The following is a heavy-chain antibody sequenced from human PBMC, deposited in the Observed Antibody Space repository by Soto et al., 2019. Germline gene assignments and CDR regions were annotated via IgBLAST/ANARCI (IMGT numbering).Heavy chain of an antibody. CDR2: IYHGGST. V-gene: IGHV4-4*02. CDR3: ASSKSGGSYYFDY. Sequence: QVQLQESGPGLVKPSGTLSLTCAVSGGSINSTDWWSWVRQPPGKGLEWIGEIYHGGSTNYNPSHKSRVTISVDRSTTQFSLKLTSVTAADTAVYYCASSKSGGSYYFDYWGQGTLVTVSS. J-gene: IGHJ4*02. CDR1: GGSINSTDW. D-gene: IGHD1-26*01.